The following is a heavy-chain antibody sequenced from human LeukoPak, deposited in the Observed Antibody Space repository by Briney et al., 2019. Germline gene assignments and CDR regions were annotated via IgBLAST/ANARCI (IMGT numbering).Heavy chain of an antibody. Sequence: WASVKVSCKASGYTFTSYDINWVRQATGQGLEWMGWMTPNSGNTGYAQKFQGRLTMTRSTSISTAYMELTSLRSEDTAVYYCARAGDSGQLDYWGQGNLVTVSS. CDR1: GYTFTSYD. CDR3: ARAGDSGQLDY. V-gene: IGHV1-8*01. CDR2: MTPNSGNT. D-gene: IGHD3-3*01. J-gene: IGHJ4*02.